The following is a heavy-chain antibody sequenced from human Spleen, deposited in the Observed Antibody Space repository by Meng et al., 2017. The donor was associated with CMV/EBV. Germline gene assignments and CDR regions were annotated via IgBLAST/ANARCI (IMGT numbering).Heavy chain of an antibody. CDR2: INSDGRGT. V-gene: IGHV3-74*01. CDR1: RSYR. Sequence: RSYRRDGVRQAPGKGLVWVSRINSDGRGTSYAESVKGRFTISRDNAKNTLYLQMNSLRAEDTAVYYCARGPYYYDSSGYYGSGMDVWGQGTTVTVSS. CDR3: ARGPYYYDSSGYYGSGMDV. D-gene: IGHD3-22*01. J-gene: IGHJ6*02.